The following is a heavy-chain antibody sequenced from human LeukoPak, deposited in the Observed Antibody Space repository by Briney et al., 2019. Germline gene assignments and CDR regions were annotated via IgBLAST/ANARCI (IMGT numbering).Heavy chain of an antibody. CDR1: GYTFTSYD. Sequence: GASVKVSCKASGYTFTSYDINWVRQATGQGLEWMGWMNPNSGSTGYAQKFQGRVTITRNTSISTAYMELSSLRSEDTAVYYCARFSSYSGSYIDYMDVWGKGTTVTVSS. J-gene: IGHJ6*03. CDR3: ARFSSYSGSYIDYMDV. CDR2: MNPNSGST. V-gene: IGHV1-8*03. D-gene: IGHD1-26*01.